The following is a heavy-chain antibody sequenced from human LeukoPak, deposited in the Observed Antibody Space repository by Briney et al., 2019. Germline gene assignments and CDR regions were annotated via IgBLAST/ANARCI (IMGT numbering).Heavy chain of an antibody. CDR3: ATEGRRGYFHY. J-gene: IGHJ4*02. Sequence: PSETLSLTCAVYGGSFSGYYWSWIRQPPGKGLEWIGEINHSGSTNYNPSLKSRVTISVDTSKNQFSLKLSSVTAADTAVYYCATEGRRGYFHYWGQGTLVTVSS. D-gene: IGHD3-22*01. CDR1: GGSFSGYY. V-gene: IGHV4-34*01. CDR2: INHSGST.